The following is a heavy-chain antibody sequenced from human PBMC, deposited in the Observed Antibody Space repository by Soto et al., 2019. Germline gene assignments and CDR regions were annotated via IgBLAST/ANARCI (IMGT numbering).Heavy chain of an antibody. J-gene: IGHJ5*02. CDR2: ISGSGGST. V-gene: IGHV3-23*01. Sequence: PGGSLRLSWAASGFTFRSHAMSWVRQAPGKGLEWVSAISGSGGSTYYADCVQGRFTISRDNSKNTLYLQMNSLRAEDTAVYYCAKPTIFGVAPWFDPWGQGTLVRVS. CDR1: GFTFRSHA. D-gene: IGHD3-3*01. CDR3: AKPTIFGVAPWFDP.